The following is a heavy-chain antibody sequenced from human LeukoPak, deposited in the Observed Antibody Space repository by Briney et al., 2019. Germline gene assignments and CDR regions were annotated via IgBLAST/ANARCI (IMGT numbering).Heavy chain of an antibody. V-gene: IGHV3-7*01. J-gene: IGHJ4*02. Sequence: GGSLRLSCAASGSTFSSYWMSWVRQAPGKGLEWVANIKQDGSEKYYVDSVKGRFTISRDNAKNSLYLQMNSLRAEDTAVYYCAREAMGYFDYWGQGTLVTVSS. D-gene: IGHD5-24*01. CDR2: IKQDGSEK. CDR3: AREAMGYFDY. CDR1: GSTFSSYW.